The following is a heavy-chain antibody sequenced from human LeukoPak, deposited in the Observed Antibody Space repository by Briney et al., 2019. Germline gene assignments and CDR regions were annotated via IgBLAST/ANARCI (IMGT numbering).Heavy chain of an antibody. CDR1: GGSISSHY. CDR3: ARHDSGYDYPLDY. Sequence: SETLSLTCTVSGGSISSHYWTWIRQTPGKGLEWIGYIYYTGSTNYNPSLKSRLTISLDRSKNQFSLKLSSVTAADTAVYYCARHDSGYDYPLDYWGQGILVTVSS. J-gene: IGHJ4*02. V-gene: IGHV4-59*11. CDR2: IYYTGST. D-gene: IGHD5-12*01.